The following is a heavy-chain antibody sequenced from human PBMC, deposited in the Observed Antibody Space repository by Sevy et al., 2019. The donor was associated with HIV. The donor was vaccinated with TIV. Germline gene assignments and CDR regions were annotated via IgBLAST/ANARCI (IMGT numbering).Heavy chain of an antibody. Sequence: ASVKVSCKASGGTFSSYAISWVRQAPGQGLEWMGGIIPIFGTANYAQKFQGRVTITADESTSTAYMELSSLRSEDTAVYYCASRRDCYASSFDYWGQGTLVTVSS. D-gene: IGHD2-21*01. J-gene: IGHJ4*02. CDR1: GGTFSSYA. CDR3: ASRRDCYASSFDY. CDR2: IIPIFGTA. V-gene: IGHV1-69*13.